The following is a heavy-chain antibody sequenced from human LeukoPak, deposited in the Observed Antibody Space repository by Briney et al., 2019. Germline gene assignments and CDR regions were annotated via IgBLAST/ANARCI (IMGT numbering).Heavy chain of an antibody. Sequence: KPSETLSLTCAVSGGSISSGGYYWSWIRQPPGKGLEWIGEINHSGSTNYNPSLKSRVTISVDTSKNQFSLKLSSVTAADTAVYYCARGFAGAIRPLAPWGQGTLVTVSS. D-gene: IGHD2-2*02. CDR3: ARGFAGAIRPLAP. CDR2: INHSGST. J-gene: IGHJ5*02. V-gene: IGHV4-34*01. CDR1: GGSISSGGYY.